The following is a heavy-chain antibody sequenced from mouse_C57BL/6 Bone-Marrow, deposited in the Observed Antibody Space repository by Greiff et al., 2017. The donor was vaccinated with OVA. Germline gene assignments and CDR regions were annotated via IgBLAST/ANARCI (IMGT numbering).Heavy chain of an antibody. CDR3: GGQLRLRGYYFDY. D-gene: IGHD3-2*02. CDR1: GFNIKDYY. CDR2: IDPEDGET. Sequence: EVKLVESGAELVKPGASVKLSCTASGFNIKDYYMHWVKQRTEQGLEWIGRIDPEDGETKYAPKFQGKATITADTSSNTAYLQLSSLTSEDTAVYYCGGQLRLRGYYFDYWGQGTTLTVSS. J-gene: IGHJ2*01. V-gene: IGHV14-2*01.